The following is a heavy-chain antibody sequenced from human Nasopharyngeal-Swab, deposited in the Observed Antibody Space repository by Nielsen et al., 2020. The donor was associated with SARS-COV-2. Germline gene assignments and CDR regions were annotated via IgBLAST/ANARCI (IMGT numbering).Heavy chain of an antibody. CDR3: ARGLSGIVPAPILGLGPYYSYYYMDV. Sequence: SETLSLTCAVSGGSFSANYWSWIRQPPGKGLEWIAEINHSGSTNYNPSLKSRVTLSVDTSMNQFSLELSSVTAADTAVYYCARGLSGIVPAPILGLGPYYSYYYMDVWGKGTTVTVSS. CDR1: GGSFSANY. V-gene: IGHV4-34*01. D-gene: IGHD2-2*01. CDR2: INHSGST. J-gene: IGHJ6*03.